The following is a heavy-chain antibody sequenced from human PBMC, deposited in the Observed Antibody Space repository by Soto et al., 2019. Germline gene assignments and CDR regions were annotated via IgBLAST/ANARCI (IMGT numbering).Heavy chain of an antibody. CDR1: GFTFSGYG. Sequence: QVQLVESGGGVVQPGRSLRLSCAASGFTFSGYGMHWVRQAPGKGLEWVAVISYDGSNKYYADSVKGRFTISRDNSKNTLYLQMNSLRAEDTAVYYCAKDQGPGYSSGRNYYYYYYGMDVWGQGTTVTVSS. CDR2: ISYDGSNK. CDR3: AKDQGPGYSSGRNYYYYYYGMDV. V-gene: IGHV3-30*18. J-gene: IGHJ6*02. D-gene: IGHD6-19*01.